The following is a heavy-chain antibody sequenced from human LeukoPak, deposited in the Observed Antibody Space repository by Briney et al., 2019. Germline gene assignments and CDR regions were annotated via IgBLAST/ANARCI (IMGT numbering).Heavy chain of an antibody. Sequence: PGGSLRLSCAASGFTFSNYWMNWVRQAPGKGLVWVSRIYIDGSNTHYADSVKGRFTISRDNAKNTLYVQMNSLRAEDTAVCYCARGLWSTGFDLWGRGTLVTVSS. J-gene: IGHJ2*01. CDR3: ARGLWSTGFDL. D-gene: IGHD5-18*01. V-gene: IGHV3-74*01. CDR2: IYIDGSNT. CDR1: GFTFSNYW.